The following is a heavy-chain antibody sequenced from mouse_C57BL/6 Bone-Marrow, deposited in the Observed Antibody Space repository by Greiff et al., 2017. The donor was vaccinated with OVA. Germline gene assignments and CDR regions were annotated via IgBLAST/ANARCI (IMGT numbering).Heavy chain of an antibody. J-gene: IGHJ2*01. Sequence: QVQLQQPGAELVKPGASVKLSCKASGYTFTSYWMHWVKQRPGQGLEWIGMIHPNSGSTNYNEKFKSKATLTVDKSSITAYMQLSSLTSEDSAVYYCANYYGSSSFDYWGQGTTLTVSS. CDR1: GYTFTSYW. D-gene: IGHD1-1*01. CDR3: ANYYGSSSFDY. V-gene: IGHV1-64*01. CDR2: IHPNSGST.